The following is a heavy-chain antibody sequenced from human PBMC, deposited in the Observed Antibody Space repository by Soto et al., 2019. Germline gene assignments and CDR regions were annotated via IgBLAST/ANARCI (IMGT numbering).Heavy chain of an antibody. CDR2: LSGRGGST. Sequence: EEQLLESGGGLVQPGGSLRLSCAASGFTFSSYPMSWVRQAPGRGLEWVSSLSGRGGSTYYANSVKAPFTISRDNAKNTLYLQMNRLRAEDTAVYYCAKVNTIFGVEDYYYGMDVWGQGTTVTVSS. CDR1: GFTFSSYP. CDR3: AKVNTIFGVEDYYYGMDV. J-gene: IGHJ6*02. D-gene: IGHD3-3*01. V-gene: IGHV3-23*01.